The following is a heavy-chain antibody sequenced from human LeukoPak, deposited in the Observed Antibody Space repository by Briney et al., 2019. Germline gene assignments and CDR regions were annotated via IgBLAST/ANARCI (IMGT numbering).Heavy chain of an antibody. D-gene: IGHD6-19*01. V-gene: IGHV4-39*07. J-gene: IGHJ4*02. CDR3: ARGPSARYSSGWYVGY. CDR2: INHSGST. CDR1: GGSISSSSYY. Sequence: SETLSLTCTVSGGSISSSSYYWGWIRQPPGKGLEWIGEINHSGSTNYNPSLKSRVTISVDTSKNQFSLKLSSVTAADTAVYYCARGPSARYSSGWYVGYWGQGTLVTVSS.